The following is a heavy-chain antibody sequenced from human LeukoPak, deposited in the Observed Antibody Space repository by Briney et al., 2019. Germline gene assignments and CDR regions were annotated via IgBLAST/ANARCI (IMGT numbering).Heavy chain of an antibody. Sequence: SETLSLTCTVSGGSISSYYWSWIRQPPGKGLEWIGYIYYSGSTNCNPSLKSRVTISVDTSKNQFSLKLSSVTAADTAVYYCARTYSDAFDIWGQGTMVTVSS. V-gene: IGHV4-59*08. D-gene: IGHD2-15*01. CDR3: ARTYSDAFDI. CDR1: GGSISSYY. CDR2: IYYSGST. J-gene: IGHJ3*02.